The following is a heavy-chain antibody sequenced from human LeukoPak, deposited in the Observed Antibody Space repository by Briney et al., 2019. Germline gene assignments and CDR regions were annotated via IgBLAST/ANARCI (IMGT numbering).Heavy chain of an antibody. D-gene: IGHD5-18*01. J-gene: IGHJ4*02. CDR3: ARNVDTATNEYYFDY. CDR2: IYPGDSDT. Sequence: GESLKISCKGSGYSFTSYWIGWVRQMPGKGLEWMGIIYPGDSDTRYSPSFQGQVTISADKSISTAYLQWSSLKASDTAMYYCARNVDTATNEYYFDYWGQGTLVTVPS. V-gene: IGHV5-51*01. CDR1: GYSFTSYW.